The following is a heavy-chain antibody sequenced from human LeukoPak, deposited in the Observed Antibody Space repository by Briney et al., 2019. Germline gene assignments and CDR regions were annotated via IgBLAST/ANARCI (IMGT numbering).Heavy chain of an antibody. V-gene: IGHV3-23*01. CDR3: AKDGSSSWYYFDY. Sequence: GGSLRLSCAASGFTFSSYAMSWVRQAPGKGLEWVSAISGSGGSTYYADSVKGRFTISRDNSKNTLYVQMNSLRVEDTAVYYCAKDGSSSWYYFDYWGQGTLVTVSS. CDR2: ISGSGGST. J-gene: IGHJ4*02. CDR1: GFTFSSYA. D-gene: IGHD6-13*01.